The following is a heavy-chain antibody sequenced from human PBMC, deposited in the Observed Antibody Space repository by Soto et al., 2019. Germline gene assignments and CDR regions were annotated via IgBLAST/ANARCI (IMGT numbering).Heavy chain of an antibody. V-gene: IGHV3-48*02. J-gene: IGHJ4*02. CDR3: ASAPLPYCSSSSCF. Sequence: GGSLRLSCAASGITFSSYSMNWVRQAPGKGLEWVSYISTSSSTIYYADSVKGRFTISRDNAKNSLYLQMNGLRDEDTAVYYCASAPLPYCSSSSCFWGQGTLVTV. CDR1: GITFSSYS. D-gene: IGHD2-2*01. CDR2: ISTSSSTI.